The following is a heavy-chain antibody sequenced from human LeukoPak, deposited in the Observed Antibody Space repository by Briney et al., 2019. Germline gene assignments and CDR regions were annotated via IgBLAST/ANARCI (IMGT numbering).Heavy chain of an antibody. J-gene: IGHJ4*02. CDR2: ISWNSNNI. CDR3: AVSSGYPNYFDY. Sequence: SLRLSCAASGFIFSNAWMSWVRQAPGKGLEWVSSISWNSNNIGYADSVKGRFTISRDNAKTSLYLQMNSLRAEDTALYYCAVSSGYPNYFDYWGQGTLVTVSS. CDR1: GFIFSNAW. D-gene: IGHD3-22*01. V-gene: IGHV3-9*01.